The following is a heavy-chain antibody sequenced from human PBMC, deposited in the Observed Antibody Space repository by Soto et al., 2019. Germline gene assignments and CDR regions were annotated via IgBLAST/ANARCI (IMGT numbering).Heavy chain of an antibody. CDR1: GFIFSNYA. CDR3: AREFVVPAAIDDYYYYGMDV. Sequence: EVELLESGGGLVQPGGSLRLSCAASGFIFSNYAMFWVRQAPGKGLDWVSTIYAGGGTTHYAESVKGRFTISRDNSNNRLYLQLNNLRAEDTAVYFCAREFVVPAAIDDYYYYGMDVWGQGTTVTVSS. V-gene: IGHV3-23*01. D-gene: IGHD2-2*02. J-gene: IGHJ6*02. CDR2: IYAGGGTT.